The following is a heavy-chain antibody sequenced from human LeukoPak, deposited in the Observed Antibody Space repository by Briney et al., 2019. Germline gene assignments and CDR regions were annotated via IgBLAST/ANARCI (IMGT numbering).Heavy chain of an antibody. Sequence: ASVKVSCKASGYTFTGYYMHWVRQAPGQGLEWMGWINPNSGGTNYAQKFQGWVTMTRDTSISTAYMELSRLRSDDTAVYYCARGSDALLEFLITMVASAFDYWGQGSLVTVSS. J-gene: IGHJ4*02. D-gene: IGHD3-10*01. CDR3: ARGSDALLEFLITMVASAFDY. CDR1: GYTFTGYY. V-gene: IGHV1-2*04. CDR2: INPNSGGT.